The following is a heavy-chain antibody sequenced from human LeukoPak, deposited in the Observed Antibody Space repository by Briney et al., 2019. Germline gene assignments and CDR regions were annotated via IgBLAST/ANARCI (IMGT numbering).Heavy chain of an antibody. CDR1: GFTFSSYW. CDR3: ARDLAWYDSSGT. D-gene: IGHD3-22*01. CDR2: INSDGRTT. J-gene: IGHJ4*02. V-gene: IGHV3-74*01. Sequence: GGSLRLYCAASGFTFSSYWMHWVRQAPGEGLMWVSGINSDGRTTTYADSVKGRFTMSRDNAKNTLYLQMNSLRAEDTAVYYCARDLAWYDSSGTWGQGTLVTVSS.